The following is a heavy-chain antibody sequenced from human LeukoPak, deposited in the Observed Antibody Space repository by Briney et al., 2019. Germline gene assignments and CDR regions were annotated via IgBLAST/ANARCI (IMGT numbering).Heavy chain of an antibody. V-gene: IGHV4-4*07. D-gene: IGHD6-25*01. CDR1: GGSISSYY. CDR2: IYTSGST. J-gene: IGHJ5*02. Sequence: SETLSLTCTVSGGSISSYYWSWIRQPAGKGLEWIGRIYTSGSTNYNPSLKSRVTISVDKSKNQFSLKLSSVTAADTAVYYCAATLAAEDWFDPWGQGTLVTVSS. CDR3: AATLAAEDWFDP.